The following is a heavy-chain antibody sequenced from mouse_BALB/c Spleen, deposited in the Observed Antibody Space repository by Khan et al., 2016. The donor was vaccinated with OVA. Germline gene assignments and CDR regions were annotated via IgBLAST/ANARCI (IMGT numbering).Heavy chain of an antibody. Sequence: QIQLVQSGPELKKPGETVKISCKASGYTFTNYGMNWVKQAPGKGLKRMGFINTYTGEPTYADDFKGRFAFSLETSANTAYLQINNLKNEDTSTYFCARVGYSGTMDYWGQGTSVTVSS. CDR2: INTYTGEP. CDR1: GYTFTNYG. J-gene: IGHJ4*01. V-gene: IGHV9-3-1*01. CDR3: ARVGYSGTMDY. D-gene: IGHD2-14*01.